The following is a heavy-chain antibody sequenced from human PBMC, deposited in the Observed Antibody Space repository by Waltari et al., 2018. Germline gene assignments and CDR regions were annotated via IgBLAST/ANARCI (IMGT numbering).Heavy chain of an antibody. Sequence: QVQLVESGGGLVKTGGSLRLSCAASGFTFSDYYMSWLRQAPGQGTQWVSYISSIGSTIYYADSVKGRVTISRYNAKNSLYLQMNSLRAEDTAVYYCARDGKRYSYGYISYYYGMDVWGQGTTVTVSS. D-gene: IGHD5-18*01. CDR1: GFTFSDYY. V-gene: IGHV3-11*01. J-gene: IGHJ6*02. CDR2: ISSIGSTI. CDR3: ARDGKRYSYGYISYYYGMDV.